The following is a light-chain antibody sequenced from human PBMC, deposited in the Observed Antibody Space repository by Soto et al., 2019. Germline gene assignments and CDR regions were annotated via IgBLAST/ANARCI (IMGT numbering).Light chain of an antibody. CDR2: KAS. CDR1: QSISSW. J-gene: IGKJ1*01. CDR3: QQHNSYPRT. Sequence: DILLTQSPATLSSSPGERATLSCRASQSISSWLAWYQQKPGKAPKLLIYKASSLATGVPARFSGSGSGTDFTLTISSLQPEDFAVYYCQQHNSYPRTFGQGTKVEIK. V-gene: IGKV3-11*01.